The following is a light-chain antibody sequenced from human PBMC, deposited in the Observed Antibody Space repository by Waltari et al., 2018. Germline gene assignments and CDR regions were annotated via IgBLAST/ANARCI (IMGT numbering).Light chain of an antibody. CDR2: DAS. J-gene: IGKJ2*01. CDR3: QQRNIWPPMYT. Sequence: EIVLTQSPATLSWSPGERATLSCRASQSVSSYLAWYQQRPGQAPRLLIYDASNRATGIPARFSGSGSGTDFSLTISSLEPEDFAVYYCQQRNIWPPMYTFGQGTKLE. V-gene: IGKV3-11*01. CDR1: QSVSSY.